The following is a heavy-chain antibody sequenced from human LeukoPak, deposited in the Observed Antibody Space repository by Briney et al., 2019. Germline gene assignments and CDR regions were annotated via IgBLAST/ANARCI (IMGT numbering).Heavy chain of an antibody. V-gene: IGHV4-39*07. Sequence: SETLSLTCTVSGGSISSSSYYWGWIRQPPGKGLEWIGSIYNSGSTYYNPSLKSRATISVDTSKNQFSLKLSSVTAADTAVYYCASFYDSSGYYYLDYWGQGTLVTVSS. J-gene: IGHJ4*02. CDR3: ASFYDSSGYYYLDY. CDR2: IYNSGST. CDR1: GGSISSSSYY. D-gene: IGHD3-22*01.